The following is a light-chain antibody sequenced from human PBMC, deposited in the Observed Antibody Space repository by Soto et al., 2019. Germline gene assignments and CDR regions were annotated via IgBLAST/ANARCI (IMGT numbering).Light chain of an antibody. J-gene: IGKJ3*01. Sequence: ERVMTQSPATLSVSPGERATLSCRASQSVGGDLAWYQQKPGQAPRLLIYGASSRAPGIPDRFSGSGSGTEFTLTISSLQSEDFAVYYCQHYGGSFIFGTGTKVDIK. CDR1: QSVGGD. CDR3: QHYGGSFI. CDR2: GAS. V-gene: IGKV3-15*01.